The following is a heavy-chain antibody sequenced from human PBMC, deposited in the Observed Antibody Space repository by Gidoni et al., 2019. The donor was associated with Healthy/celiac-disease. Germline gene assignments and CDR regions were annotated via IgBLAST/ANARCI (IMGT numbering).Heavy chain of an antibody. CDR1: GFSLGTSGMC. CDR3: ARVAYSSSWPAFDY. V-gene: IGHV2-70*01. CDR2: IDWDDDK. D-gene: IGHD6-13*01. J-gene: IGHJ4*02. Sequence: QVTLRESGPPLVKPTQTLTLTCTFSGFSLGTSGMCVSWIRQPPGKALEWLALIDWDDDKYYSTSLKTRLTISKDTSKNQVVLTMTNMDPVDTATYYCARVAYSSSWPAFDYWGQGTLVTVSS.